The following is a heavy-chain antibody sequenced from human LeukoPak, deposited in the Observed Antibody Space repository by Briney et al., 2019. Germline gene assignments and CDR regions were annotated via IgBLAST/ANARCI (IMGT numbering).Heavy chain of an antibody. Sequence: GGSLRLSCAASGFTFSNYWMSWVRQAPGKGPEWVANIKQDGSEKYYVDSVKGRFTISRDSAKNSLYLQMNSLRAEDTAVYYCARVTSGSSYRPFDYWGQGTLVTVSS. CDR3: ARVTSGSSYRPFDY. CDR2: IKQDGSEK. V-gene: IGHV3-7*01. CDR1: GFTFSNYW. D-gene: IGHD3-10*01. J-gene: IGHJ4*02.